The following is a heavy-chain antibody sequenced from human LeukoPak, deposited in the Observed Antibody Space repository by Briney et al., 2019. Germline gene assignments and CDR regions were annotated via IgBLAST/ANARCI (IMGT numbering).Heavy chain of an antibody. D-gene: IGHD5-24*01. CDR3: AKHGGFYYFDY. J-gene: IGHJ4*02. CDR2: ISGSGGST. Sequence: GGSLRLSCAASGFTFSSQAMSWVRQAPGKGLEWVSAISGSGGSTYYADSVMGRFTISRDNSKNTLSLQMTSLRAEDTAVYYCAKHGGFYYFDYWGQGTLVTVSS. V-gene: IGHV3-23*01. CDR1: GFTFSSQA.